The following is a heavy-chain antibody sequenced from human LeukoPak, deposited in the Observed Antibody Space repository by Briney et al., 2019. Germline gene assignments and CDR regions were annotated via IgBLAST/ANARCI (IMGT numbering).Heavy chain of an antibody. Sequence: SETLSLTCAVYGGSFSGYYWSWLRQPPGKGLEWIGEINHSGSTNYNPSLKSRVTLSVDTSKNQLSLKLSSVTAADTAVYYCARGLRRPANSSGWSRERGYYYYGVDVWGQGTTVTVSS. CDR3: ARGLRRPANSSGWSRERGYYYYGVDV. J-gene: IGHJ6*02. V-gene: IGHV4-34*01. CDR1: GGSFSGYY. CDR2: INHSGST. D-gene: IGHD6-19*01.